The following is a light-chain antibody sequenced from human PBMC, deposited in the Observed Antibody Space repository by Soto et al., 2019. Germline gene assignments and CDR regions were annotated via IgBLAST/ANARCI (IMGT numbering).Light chain of an antibody. CDR3: QQYNNRPQWT. CDR1: QSVSGN. J-gene: IGKJ1*01. V-gene: IGKV3D-15*01. CDR2: GAS. Sequence: EIVMTQSPATLSVSPGERATLSCRASQSVSGNLAWYQQKPGQAPRLLIYGASTRATGIPARFSGSGSGTEFTLTISSLQSEDFAVYYCQQYNNRPQWTFGQGTKVEIK.